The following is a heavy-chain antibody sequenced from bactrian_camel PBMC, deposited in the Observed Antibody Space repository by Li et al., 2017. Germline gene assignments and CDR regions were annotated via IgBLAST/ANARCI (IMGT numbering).Heavy chain of an antibody. V-gene: IGHV3S1*01. J-gene: IGHJ4*01. D-gene: IGHD5*01. CDR3: AADPSRELWVGYPPYKY. CDR1: GFAFSSYW. CDR2: ISHDSST. Sequence: HVQLVESGGDLVQPGGSLRLSCAASGFAFSSYWMYWVRQAPECELVSTISHDSSTYYADSVKGRFTISRDNAKNTLYLQMNSLKPEDTAVYYCAADPSRELWVGYPPYKYWGQGTQVTVS.